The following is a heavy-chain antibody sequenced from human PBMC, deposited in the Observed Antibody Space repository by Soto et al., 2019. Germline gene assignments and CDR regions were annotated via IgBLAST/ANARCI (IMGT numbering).Heavy chain of an antibody. D-gene: IGHD3-16*01. CDR1: GGSFRGYY. J-gene: IGHJ4*02. CDR2: INHGGSS. CDR3: ARLSHHEYVWGRYGNFDS. Sequence: QVQLQQWGAGLLKPSETLSLTCAVYGGSFRGYYWSWIRQPPGKGLEWIGEINHGGSSNYIPSLKSRVTISVDTSKNQFSLKLSSVTAADTAIYYCARLSHHEYVWGRYGNFDSWGQGTLVTVSS. V-gene: IGHV4-34*01.